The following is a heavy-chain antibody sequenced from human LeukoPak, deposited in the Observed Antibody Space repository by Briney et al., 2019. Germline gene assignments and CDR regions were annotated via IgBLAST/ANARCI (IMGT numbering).Heavy chain of an antibody. J-gene: IGHJ5*02. CDR2: ISGSGVTT. CDR1: GFTFSSYA. Sequence: GGSLRLSCVASGFTFSSYAMSWVRQAPGKGLEWVSAISGSGVTTHYAGSVKGRFTISRDNSKNTLYLQMNSLRAEDTAVYYCARIAAALGWFDPWGRGTLVTVSS. V-gene: IGHV3-23*01. CDR3: ARIAAALGWFDP. D-gene: IGHD6-13*01.